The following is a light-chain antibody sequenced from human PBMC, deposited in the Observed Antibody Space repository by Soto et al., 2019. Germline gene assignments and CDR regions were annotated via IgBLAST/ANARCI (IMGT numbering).Light chain of an antibody. CDR2: GAS. CDR3: QQHGSSPWT. Sequence: EIVLTQSPGTLSLSPGERATLSRRARQSVSNNYLAWYQQKPGQAPRLLIYGASSRATGIPDRFSGSGSGTDFTLTISRLEPEDFAVYYCQQHGSSPWTFGQGSKVEIK. J-gene: IGKJ1*01. V-gene: IGKV3-20*01. CDR1: QSVSNNY.